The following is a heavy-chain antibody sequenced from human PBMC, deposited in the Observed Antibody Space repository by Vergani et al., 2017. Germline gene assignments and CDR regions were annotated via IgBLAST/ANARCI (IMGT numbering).Heavy chain of an antibody. J-gene: IGHJ6*02. CDR2: IWYDGSNK. V-gene: IGHV3-33*01. CDR1: GFTFSSYG. D-gene: IGHD4-17*01. CDR3: ARSLRTSYYYGMDV. Sequence: QVQLVESGGGVVQPGRSLRLSCAASGFTFSSYGMHWVRQAPGKGLEWVAVIWYDGSNKYYADSVKGRFTISRDNSKNTLYLQMNSLRAEDTAVYYCARSLRTSYYYGMDVWGQGTTVTVSS.